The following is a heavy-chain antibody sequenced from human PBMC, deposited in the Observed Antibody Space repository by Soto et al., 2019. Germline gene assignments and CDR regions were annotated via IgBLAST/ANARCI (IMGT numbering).Heavy chain of an antibody. J-gene: IGHJ4*02. Sequence: QVQLVQSGAEVKKPGSSVKVSCKASGGTFSSYAISWVRQPPGQGLEWRGGIIPIFGTAYYAQKSQGRVTITADDSTGTAYMELSSLRSEDTAVYYCARFGGDYYDSSEYAYGDYKRWGQGTLVIVSS. CDR3: ARFGGDYYDSSEYAYGDYKR. CDR1: GGTFSSYA. V-gene: IGHV1-69*01. CDR2: IIPIFGTA. D-gene: IGHD3-22*01.